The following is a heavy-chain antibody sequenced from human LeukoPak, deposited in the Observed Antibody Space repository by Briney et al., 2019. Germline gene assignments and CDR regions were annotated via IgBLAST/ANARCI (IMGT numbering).Heavy chain of an antibody. Sequence: SETLSLTRTVSGGSISSYYWSWIRQPPGKGLEWIGYIYYSGSTNYNPSLKSRVTVSVDTSKNQFSLKVSSVTAADTAVYYCAKGGYCSSTSCYVGWFDPWGQGTLVTVSS. D-gene: IGHD2-2*01. CDR3: AKGGYCSSTSCYVGWFDP. CDR1: GGSISSYY. V-gene: IGHV4-59*08. CDR2: IYYSGST. J-gene: IGHJ5*02.